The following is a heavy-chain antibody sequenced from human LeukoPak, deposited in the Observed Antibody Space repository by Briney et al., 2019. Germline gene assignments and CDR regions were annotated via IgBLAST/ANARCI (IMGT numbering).Heavy chain of an antibody. D-gene: IGHD3-10*01. CDR3: ARDGSGSYL. CDR1: GYSISSGYY. V-gene: IGHV4-61*01. J-gene: IGHJ4*02. Sequence: PSETLSLTCTVSGYSISSGYYWGWIRQPPGKGLEWIGYIYYSGSTNYNPSLKSRVTISVDTSKNQFSLKLSSVTAADTAVYYCARDGSGSYLWGQGTLVTVSS. CDR2: IYYSGST.